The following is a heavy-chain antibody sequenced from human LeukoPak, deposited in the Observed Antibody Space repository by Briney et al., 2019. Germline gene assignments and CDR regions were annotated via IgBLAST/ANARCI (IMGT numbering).Heavy chain of an antibody. CDR1: GFTFSSYA. J-gene: IGHJ4*02. V-gene: IGHV3-23*01. Sequence: GGSLRLSCVASGFTFSSYAMSWVRETPGKGLEWVSAISNSGTSTYNADSVKGRFTISRDNSKNTLYLQMNSLRAEDTAVYYCAKRYCSGGSCCPDYWGQGTRVTVSS. D-gene: IGHD2-15*01. CDR2: ISNSGTST. CDR3: AKRYCSGGSCCPDY.